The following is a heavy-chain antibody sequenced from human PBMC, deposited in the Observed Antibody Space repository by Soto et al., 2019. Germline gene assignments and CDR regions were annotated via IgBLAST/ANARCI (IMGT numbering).Heavy chain of an antibody. CDR1: GYTFTGYD. CDR2: MNPNSGNT. D-gene: IGHD1-26*01. V-gene: IGHV1-8*01. CDR3: AGKKVGTTGIDF. J-gene: IGHJ4*02. Sequence: QAQLVQSGAEVKKPGASVKVSCKASGYTFTGYDINWVRQATGQGLEWMGWMNPNSGNTGYAQNFQGRVTMTRDNSITTAYMELTSLRDKDSVVYYCAGKKVGTTGIDFWGQGTLVTVSS.